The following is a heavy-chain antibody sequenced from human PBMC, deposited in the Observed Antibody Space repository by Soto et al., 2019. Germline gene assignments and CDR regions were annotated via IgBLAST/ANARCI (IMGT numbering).Heavy chain of an antibody. Sequence: KTSETLSLTCTVSGGSISSYYWSWIRQPPGKGLEWIGYIYYSGSTNYNPSLKSRVTISVDTSKNQFSLKLSSVTAADTAVYYCARSYYYDSSGYYLSAEYFQHWGQGTLVTVSS. CDR1: GGSISSYY. J-gene: IGHJ1*01. D-gene: IGHD3-22*01. CDR2: IYYSGST. V-gene: IGHV4-59*01. CDR3: ARSYYYDSSGYYLSAEYFQH.